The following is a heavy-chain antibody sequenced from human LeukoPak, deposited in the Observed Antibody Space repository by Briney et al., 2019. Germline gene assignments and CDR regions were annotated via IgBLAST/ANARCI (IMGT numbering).Heavy chain of an antibody. D-gene: IGHD3-3*01. V-gene: IGHV3-21*01. Sequence: GGSLRLSCAASGFTFSSYSMNWVRQAPGKGLEWVSSISSSSSYIYYADSVKGRLTISRDNAKNSLYLQMNSLRAEDTAVYYCATQGLEVLRFLEWLTTPAGYWGQGNLVTVSS. J-gene: IGHJ4*02. CDR3: ATQGLEVLRFLEWLTTPAGY. CDR1: GFTFSSYS. CDR2: ISSSSSYI.